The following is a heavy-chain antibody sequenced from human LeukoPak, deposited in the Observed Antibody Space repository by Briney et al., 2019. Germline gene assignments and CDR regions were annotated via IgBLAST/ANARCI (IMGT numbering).Heavy chain of an antibody. CDR3: AKSLGIAARREGFDY. D-gene: IGHD6-6*01. Sequence: GGSLRLSCAASGFTFSSYAMSWVRQAPGKGLEWVSAISGSGGSSYYADSVKGRFTISRDNSKNTLYLQMNSLRAEDTAVYYCAKSLGIAARREGFDYWGQGTLVTVSS. J-gene: IGHJ4*02. CDR1: GFTFSSYA. V-gene: IGHV3-23*01. CDR2: ISGSGGSS.